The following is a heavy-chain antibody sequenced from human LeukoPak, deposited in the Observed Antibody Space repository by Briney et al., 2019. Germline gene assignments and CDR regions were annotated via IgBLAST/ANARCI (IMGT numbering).Heavy chain of an antibody. CDR2: FDPEDGET. V-gene: IGHV1-24*01. D-gene: IGHD6-19*01. CDR3: ATNTGYSSGWYEYYYYMDV. CDR1: GYTLTELS. Sequence: VASVKVSCKVSGYTLTELSMHWVRQAPGKGLGWMGGFDPEDGETIYAQKFQGRVTMTEDTSTDTAYMELSSLRSEDTAVYYCATNTGYSSGWYEYYYYMDVWGKGTTVTISS. J-gene: IGHJ6*03.